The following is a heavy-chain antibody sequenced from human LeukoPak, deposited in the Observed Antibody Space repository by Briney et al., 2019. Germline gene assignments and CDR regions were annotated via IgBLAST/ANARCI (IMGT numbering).Heavy chain of an antibody. CDR3: ARDRGDGYNLMHY. CDR1: GGTFSSYA. D-gene: IGHD5-24*01. Sequence: GASVRVSCKASGGTFSSYAISWVRQAPGQGLGWMGRIIPIFGTANYAQKFQGRVTITTDESTSTAYMELSSLRSEDTAVYYCARDRGDGYNLMHYWGQGTLVTVSS. J-gene: IGHJ4*02. V-gene: IGHV1-69*05. CDR2: IIPIFGTA.